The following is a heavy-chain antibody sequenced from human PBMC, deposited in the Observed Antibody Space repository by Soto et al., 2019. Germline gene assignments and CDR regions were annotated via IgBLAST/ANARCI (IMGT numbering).Heavy chain of an antibody. CDR1: GGTFSRYS. CDR3: AREDRDRETGLVPAAIDGMDV. D-gene: IGHD2-2*01. J-gene: IGHJ6*02. V-gene: IGHV1-69*15. CDR2: IIPIFGIA. Sequence: QVQLVHSGAGVKKPGSSVKVSCKASGGTFSRYSITWVRQAPGHGLEWIGRIIPIFGIASYAQKFQGRVTITADESTSTAYMELSSLRSDDTAVYYCAREDRDRETGLVPAAIDGMDVWGQGTTVTVSS.